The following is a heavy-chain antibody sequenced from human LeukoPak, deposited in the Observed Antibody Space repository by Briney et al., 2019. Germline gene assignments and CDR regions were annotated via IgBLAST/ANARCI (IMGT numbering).Heavy chain of an antibody. V-gene: IGHV4-34*01. CDR2: INHSGST. J-gene: IGHJ4*02. Sequence: PSETLSLTCAVYGGSFSGYYWSWIRQPPGKGLEWIGEINHSGSTNYNPSLKSRVTISVDTSKNQFSLKLSSVTAADTAVYYCARNTVTYEPYFDYWGQGTLVTVSS. D-gene: IGHD4-17*01. CDR3: ARNTVTYEPYFDY. CDR1: GGSFSGYY.